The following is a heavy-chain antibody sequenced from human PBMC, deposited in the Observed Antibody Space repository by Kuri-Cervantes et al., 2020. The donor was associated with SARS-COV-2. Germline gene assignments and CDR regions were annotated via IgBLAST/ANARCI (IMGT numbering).Heavy chain of an antibody. Sequence: GGSVRLSRAACGFSFSSYGMHWVRQAPGKGLEWVAVISYDGSNTFYADSVKCRFTISRDNSKNTLYLQMNSLRAEDTAVYYCAKDGYCSSTSCDYYYYYYGMDVWGQGTTVTVSS. V-gene: IGHV3-30*18. D-gene: IGHD2-2*03. CDR3: AKDGYCSSTSCDYYYYYYGMDV. CDR1: GFSFSSYG. CDR2: ISYDGSNT. J-gene: IGHJ6*02.